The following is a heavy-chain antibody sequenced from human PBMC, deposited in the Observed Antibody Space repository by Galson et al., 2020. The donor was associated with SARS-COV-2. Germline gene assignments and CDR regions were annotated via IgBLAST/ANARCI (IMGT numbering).Heavy chain of an antibody. D-gene: IGHD3-9*01. J-gene: IGHJ4*02. Sequence: TLSLTCTVSGGSISSSSYYWGWIRQPPGEGLEWIGSIYYSESNYYNPSLTSRVTMSVDTSKNQFSLKLSSVTAADTAVYYCARQILTGYYSFYYFDYWGQGTLVTVSS. CDR3: ARQILTGYYSFYYFDY. CDR1: GGSISSSSYY. V-gene: IGHV4-39*01. CDR2: IYYSESN.